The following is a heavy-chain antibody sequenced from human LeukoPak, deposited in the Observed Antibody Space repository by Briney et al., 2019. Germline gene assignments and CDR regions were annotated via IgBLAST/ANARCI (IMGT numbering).Heavy chain of an antibody. J-gene: IGHJ6*03. CDR2: ISYDGSNK. Sequence: PGRSLRLSCAASGFTFSSYGMHWVRQAPGKGLEWVAVISYDGSNKYYADSVTGRFTSSRDNAKNTLYLQMNSLRAEDTAVYYCAKDYDILTGYYPTRGYYMDVWGKGTTVTVSS. D-gene: IGHD3-9*01. V-gene: IGHV3-30*18. CDR1: GFTFSSYG. CDR3: AKDYDILTGYYPTRGYYMDV.